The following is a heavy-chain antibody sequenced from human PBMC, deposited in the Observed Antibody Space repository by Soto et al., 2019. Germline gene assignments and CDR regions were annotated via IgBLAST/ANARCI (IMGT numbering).Heavy chain of an antibody. CDR2: IESGGST. J-gene: IGHJ6*02. V-gene: IGHV3-53*01. CDR1: GFTVSSTY. CDR3: AKDSGPLRLLNYYFYGLDV. D-gene: IGHD2-15*01. Sequence: GGSLRLSCNASGFTVSSTYMSWVRQAPGMGLERVAVIESGGSTHYADSVKGRFTISRDIPKNMIYLQLHTLRAEDTAVYYCAKDSGPLRLLNYYFYGLDVWGQGTTVTVSS.